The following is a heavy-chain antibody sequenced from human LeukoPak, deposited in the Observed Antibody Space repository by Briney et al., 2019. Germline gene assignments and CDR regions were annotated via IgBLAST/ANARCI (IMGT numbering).Heavy chain of an antibody. CDR3: ARDFFDSSGHYYDAY. CDR2: ISGSSDHI. D-gene: IGHD6-19*01. J-gene: IGHJ4*02. V-gene: IGHV3-21*01. CDR1: GFPFSIYW. Sequence: GGSLRLSCAAAGFPFSIYWMSWVRQAPGKGLEWVSAISGSSDHIHYADSMKGRFTISRDNAKNSLYLQMNSLTAEDTAVYYCARDFFDSSGHYYDAYWGQGTLVTVSS.